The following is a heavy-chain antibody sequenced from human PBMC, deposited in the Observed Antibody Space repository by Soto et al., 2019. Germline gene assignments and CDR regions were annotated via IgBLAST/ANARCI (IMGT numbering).Heavy chain of an antibody. Sequence: QVQLVQSGAEVKKPGSSVKVSCKASGGTFSSYAISWVRQAPGQGLEWMGGIIPIFGTANYAQKFQGRVTITADESTSTAYMELSSLRSEDTAVYYWARSLNILTGYSGHYFDYWGQGTLVTVSS. J-gene: IGHJ4*02. V-gene: IGHV1-69*01. CDR1: GGTFSSYA. CDR3: ARSLNILTGYSGHYFDY. CDR2: IIPIFGTA. D-gene: IGHD3-9*01.